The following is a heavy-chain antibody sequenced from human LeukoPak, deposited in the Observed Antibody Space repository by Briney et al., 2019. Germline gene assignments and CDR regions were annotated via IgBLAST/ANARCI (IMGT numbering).Heavy chain of an antibody. Sequence: SQTLSLTCTVSGGSISSGGYYWSWIRQHPGKGLEWIGYIYYSGSTYYNPSLKSRVTISVDTSKNQFSLKLSSVTAADTAVYYCARELEENCSGGSCYTYYFDYWGQGTLVTVSS. CDR1: GGSISSGGYY. CDR3: ARELEENCSGGSCYTYYFDY. CDR2: IYYSGST. V-gene: IGHV4-31*03. D-gene: IGHD2-15*01. J-gene: IGHJ4*02.